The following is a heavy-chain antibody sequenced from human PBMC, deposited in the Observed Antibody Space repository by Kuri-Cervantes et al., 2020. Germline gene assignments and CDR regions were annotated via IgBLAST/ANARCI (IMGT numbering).Heavy chain of an antibody. J-gene: IGHJ4*02. CDR1: GFTFSSYS. D-gene: IGHD4-23*01. CDR3: ARGGGNSGIDYFDY. Sequence: GESLKISCAASGFTFSSYSMNWVRQAPGKGLEWVSVIYSGGSTYYADSVKGRFTISRDNSKNTLYLQMNSLRAEDTAVYYCARGGGNSGIDYFDYWGQGTLVTVSS. CDR2: IYSGGST. V-gene: IGHV3-53*01.